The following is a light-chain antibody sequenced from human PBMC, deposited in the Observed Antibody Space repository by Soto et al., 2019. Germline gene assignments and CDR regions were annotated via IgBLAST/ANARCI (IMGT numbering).Light chain of an antibody. V-gene: IGKV3-11*01. CDR1: QSVSSY. J-gene: IGKJ1*01. Sequence: IAWRLSTATLSLSTEERAISAGRASQSVSSYLAWYQQKPGQAPRLLIYDASTRATGIPARFSGSGSGTDFTLTISSLEPEDFAVYYCQQRSNWPPTFGQGTKVDIK. CDR2: DAS. CDR3: QQRSNWPPT.